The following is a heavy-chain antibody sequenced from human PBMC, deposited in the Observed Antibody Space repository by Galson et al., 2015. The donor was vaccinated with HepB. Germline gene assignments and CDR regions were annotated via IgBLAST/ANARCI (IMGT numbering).Heavy chain of an antibody. Sequence: SLRLSCAASGFSLSSYDMNWVRQTPGKGLEWVSRISDSGAKTYYADSVKGRFTISRDNSKNTLYVQMNSLRVDDTAIYYCTRRGSGNYDYYWGQGTLVTVSS. D-gene: IGHD5-12*01. CDR1: GFSLSSYD. CDR2: ISDSGAKT. J-gene: IGHJ4*02. V-gene: IGHV3-23*01. CDR3: TRRGSGNYDYY.